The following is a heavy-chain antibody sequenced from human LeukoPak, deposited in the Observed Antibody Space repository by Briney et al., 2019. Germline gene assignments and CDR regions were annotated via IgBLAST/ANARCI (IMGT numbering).Heavy chain of an antibody. Sequence: GGSLRLSCSASGFTLSYAWMSWVRQAPGKGLEWLGRIRSKSDGGTTDYAAPVKGRISISRDDSKNTLYLQMNSLTIVDTAVYYCTTDCRPAYSCFWYNWFDPWGQGTLVTVSS. J-gene: IGHJ5*02. D-gene: IGHD2-2*01. V-gene: IGHV3-15*01. CDR1: GFTLSYAW. CDR3: TTDCRPAYSCFWYNWFDP. CDR2: IRSKSDGGTT.